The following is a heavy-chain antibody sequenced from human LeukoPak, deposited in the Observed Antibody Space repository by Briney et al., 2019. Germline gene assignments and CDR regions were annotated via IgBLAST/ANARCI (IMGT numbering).Heavy chain of an antibody. CDR2: IFPSGGT. J-gene: IGHJ4*02. D-gene: IGHD6-13*01. CDR3: AREVYSASWDPLDC. Sequence: PSQTLSLACTVSGGSISSGSYCWSWLRQPAGKGLEWIGRIFPSGGTNYNPSLKSRVTISIDTSKNQFSLKLTSVTAADTAVYYCAREVYSASWDPLDCWGQGALVTVSS. CDR1: GGSISSGSYC. V-gene: IGHV4-61*02.